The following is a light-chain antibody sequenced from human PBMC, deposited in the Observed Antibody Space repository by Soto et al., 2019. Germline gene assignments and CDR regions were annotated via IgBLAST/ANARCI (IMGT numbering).Light chain of an antibody. V-gene: IGLV1-44*01. Sequence: QTVVTQPPSASGTPGQRVTISCSGGDSNIGSNTVNWYQQLPGTAPKLLIYSNDQRPSGVPDRFSGSKSGTSASLAISGLQSEDEADYYCAAWDDSLSGVLFGGGNQLTVL. CDR2: SND. J-gene: IGLJ2*01. CDR1: DSNIGSNT. CDR3: AAWDDSLSGVL.